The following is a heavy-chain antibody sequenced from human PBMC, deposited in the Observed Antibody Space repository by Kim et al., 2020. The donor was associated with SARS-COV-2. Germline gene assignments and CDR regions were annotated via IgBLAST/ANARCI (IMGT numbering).Heavy chain of an antibody. Sequence: GGSLRLSCAASGFTFSNAWMTWVRQAPGKGLEWVGRIKSKIDGGTADYAAPVRGRFTISRDDSRNTVYLQMNSLKTEDTAVYFCTTDRGNYWGQGILITVSS. CDR3: TTDRGNY. CDR2: IKSKIDGGTA. V-gene: IGHV3-15*01. J-gene: IGHJ4*02. CDR1: GFTFSNAW.